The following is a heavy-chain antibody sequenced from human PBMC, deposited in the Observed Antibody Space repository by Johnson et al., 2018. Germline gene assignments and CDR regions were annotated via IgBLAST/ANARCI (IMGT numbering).Heavy chain of an antibody. CDR3: ARVEIVGWFDP. Sequence: EVQLVESGGVVVQPGGSLRLSCAASGFTFSNAWMSWVRQAPGKGLEWVSSITPSSTYMYYADSVKGRFTISRDNAKNSLFLQMNSLRAEDTAVYYCARVEIVGWFDPWGQGTLVTVSS. V-gene: IGHV3-21*01. J-gene: IGHJ5*02. CDR2: ITPSSTYM. CDR1: GFTFSNAW. D-gene: IGHD5-24*01.